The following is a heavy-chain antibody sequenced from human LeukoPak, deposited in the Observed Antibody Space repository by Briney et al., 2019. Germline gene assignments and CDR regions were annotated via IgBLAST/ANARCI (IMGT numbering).Heavy chain of an antibody. J-gene: IGHJ3*02. Sequence: SETLSLTCTVSGGSFSSHYWSWIRQPPGKGLEWIGNISYIGSTNYNPSLKRRVTISVDTSKNQFSLKLSSVTAADTAVYYCARDPTTVTKGLDIWGQGTMVTVSS. D-gene: IGHD4-17*01. CDR3: ARDPTTVTKGLDI. CDR1: GGSFSSHY. CDR2: ISYIGST. V-gene: IGHV4-59*11.